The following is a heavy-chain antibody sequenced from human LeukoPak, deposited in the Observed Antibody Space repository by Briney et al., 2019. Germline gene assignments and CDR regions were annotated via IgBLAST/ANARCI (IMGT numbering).Heavy chain of an antibody. CDR1: GYTFTSYD. CDR3: ARGYPSMYYYGSGIDY. Sequence: GAPVKVSCKASGYTFTSYDINWVRQATGQGLEWMGWMNPNSGNTGYAQKFQGRVTMTRNTSISTAYMELSSLRSEDTAVYYCARGYPSMYYYGSGIDYWGQGTLVTVSS. D-gene: IGHD3-10*01. J-gene: IGHJ4*02. CDR2: MNPNSGNT. V-gene: IGHV1-8*01.